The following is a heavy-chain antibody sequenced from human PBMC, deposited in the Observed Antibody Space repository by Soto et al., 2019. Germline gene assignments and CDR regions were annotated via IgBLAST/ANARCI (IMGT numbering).Heavy chain of an antibody. CDR1: GFTFSSYA. Sequence: GGSLRLSCAASGFTFSSYAMHWVRQAPGKGLEWVAVISYDGSNKYYADSVKGRFTISRDNSKNTLYLQMNSLRAEDMAVYYCARDGDGYNYYFDYWGQGTLVTVSS. CDR3: ARDGDGYNYYFDY. D-gene: IGHD5-12*01. CDR2: ISYDGSNK. V-gene: IGHV3-30-3*01. J-gene: IGHJ4*02.